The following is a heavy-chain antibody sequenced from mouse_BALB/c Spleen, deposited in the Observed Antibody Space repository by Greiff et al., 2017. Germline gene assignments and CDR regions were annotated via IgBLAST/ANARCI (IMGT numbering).Heavy chain of an antibody. Sequence: EVQLQQSGPELVKPGASVKMSCKASGYTFTSYVMHWVKQKPGQGLEWIGYINPYNDGTKYNEKFKGKATLTSDKSSSTAYMELSSLTSEDSAVYYCAIPPTPDYYAMDYWGQGTSVTVSS. J-gene: IGHJ4*01. D-gene: IGHD2-10*01. V-gene: IGHV1-14*01. CDR2: INPYNDGT. CDR3: AIPPTPDYYAMDY. CDR1: GYTFTSYV.